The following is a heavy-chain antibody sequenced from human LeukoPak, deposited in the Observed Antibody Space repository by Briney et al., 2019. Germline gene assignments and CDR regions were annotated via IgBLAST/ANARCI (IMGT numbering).Heavy chain of an antibody. J-gene: IGHJ4*02. CDR1: GFTFDDYA. CDR2: ITHNSAMI. CDR3: AQDRHWVQGRLDN. Sequence: SGGSLRLSCAASGFTFDDYAMHWVRQAPGKGLEWVSGITHNSAMIGYADSVKGRFTISRDNAKNSLYLQMNSLRAEDTALYYCAQDRHWVQGRLDNWGQGTLVTVSS. D-gene: IGHD7-27*01. V-gene: IGHV3-9*01.